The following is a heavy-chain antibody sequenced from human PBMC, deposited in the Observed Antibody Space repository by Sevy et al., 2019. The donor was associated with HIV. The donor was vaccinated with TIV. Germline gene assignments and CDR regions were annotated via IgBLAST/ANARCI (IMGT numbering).Heavy chain of an antibody. CDR1: GFIFSSYG. D-gene: IGHD1-26*01. J-gene: IGHJ4*02. CDR2: ISGGVITI. V-gene: IGHV3-48*02. CDR3: ARGGTYFPY. Sequence: GGSLRLSCAASGFIFSSYGMNWVRQAPGRGLEWVSYISGGVITIYYADSVKGRFVISRDNARNSLSLQMNSLRDEDTAVYYCARGGTYFPYWGQGTLVTVSS.